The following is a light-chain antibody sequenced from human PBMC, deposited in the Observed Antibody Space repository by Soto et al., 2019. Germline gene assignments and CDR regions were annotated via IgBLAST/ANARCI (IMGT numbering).Light chain of an antibody. J-gene: IGKJ1*01. Sequence: VLTQSPLSLPVTPGEPASISCRSSQSLLHTNGHKYLDWYLHKPGQSPQLLVWLGSNRAAGVPDRFGGSGSGTHFTLNISRVEGEDVGVYYCMQGLQTPWTFGQGTTVDIK. CDR1: QSLLHTNGHKY. V-gene: IGKV2-28*01. CDR3: MQGLQTPWT. CDR2: LGS.